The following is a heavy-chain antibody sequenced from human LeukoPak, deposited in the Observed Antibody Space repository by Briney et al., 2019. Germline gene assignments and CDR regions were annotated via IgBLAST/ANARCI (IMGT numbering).Heavy chain of an antibody. CDR1: GGSISSYY. J-gene: IGHJ6*02. V-gene: IGHV4-59*01. Sequence: SEPLSLTCTVSGGSISSYYWSWIRQPPGKGLEWIGYNYYSGSTNYNPSLKSRVTISVDASKNQLSLKLSSVTAADTAVYYCARGQIDYSTRYYYGMDVWGQGTTVTVSS. CDR2: NYYSGST. CDR3: ARGQIDYSTRYYYGMDV. D-gene: IGHD4-11*01.